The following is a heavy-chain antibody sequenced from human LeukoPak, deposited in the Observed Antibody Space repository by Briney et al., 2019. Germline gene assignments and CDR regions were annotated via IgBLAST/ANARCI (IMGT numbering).Heavy chain of an antibody. D-gene: IGHD2-21*01. CDR1: GFTFSSYA. Sequence: GRSLRLSCAASGFTFSSYAMHWVRQAPGKGLEWVAVISYDGSNKYYADSVKGRFTIPRDNSKNTLYLQMNSLRAEDTAVYYCAASIPPASWGQGTLVTVSS. CDR3: AASIPPAS. V-gene: IGHV3-30*04. J-gene: IGHJ5*02. CDR2: ISYDGSNK.